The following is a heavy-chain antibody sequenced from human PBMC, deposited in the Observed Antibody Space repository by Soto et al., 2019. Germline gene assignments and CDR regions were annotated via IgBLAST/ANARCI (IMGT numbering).Heavy chain of an antibody. V-gene: IGHV4-30-2*01. CDR3: ARASGYCSRGSCPVGRFHP. D-gene: IGHD2-15*01. Sequence: PSETLSLTCAVSGGSISSGGYSWSWIRQPPGKGLEWIGDIYHSGSTYYNPSLKSRVTISVDRSKKQFSLKLSSVTAADTAVYYCARASGYCSRGSCPVGRFHPWGQGTLVTVS. CDR2: IYHSGST. CDR1: GGSISSGGYS. J-gene: IGHJ5*02.